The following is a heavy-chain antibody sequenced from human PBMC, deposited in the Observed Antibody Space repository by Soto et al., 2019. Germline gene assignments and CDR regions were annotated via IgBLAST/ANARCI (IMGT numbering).Heavy chain of an antibody. CDR2: INPNSVGT. Sequence: ASVKVSCKASGYTFTGYYMHWVRQAPGQGLEWMGWINPNSVGTNYAQKFQGWVTMTRDTSISTAYMELSRLRSDDTAVYYCARDLRPYCSSTSCYYYYYGMDVWGQGTTVTVSS. CDR1: GYTFTGYY. CDR3: ARDLRPYCSSTSCYYYYYGMDV. V-gene: IGHV1-2*04. J-gene: IGHJ6*02. D-gene: IGHD2-2*01.